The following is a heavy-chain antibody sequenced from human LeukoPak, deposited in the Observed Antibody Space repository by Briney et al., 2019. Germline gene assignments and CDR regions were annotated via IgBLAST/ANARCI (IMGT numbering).Heavy chain of an antibody. CDR1: GGSISSYY. CDR2: IYYSGST. Sequence: SETLSLTCTVSGGSISSYYWSWIRQPPGKGLEWMGYIYYSGSTNYNPSLKSRVTISVDTSKNQFSLKLSSVTAADTAVYYCARGRILKYSSGWLLDYWGRGTLVTVSS. D-gene: IGHD6-19*01. CDR3: ARGRILKYSSGWLLDY. J-gene: IGHJ4*02. V-gene: IGHV4-59*01.